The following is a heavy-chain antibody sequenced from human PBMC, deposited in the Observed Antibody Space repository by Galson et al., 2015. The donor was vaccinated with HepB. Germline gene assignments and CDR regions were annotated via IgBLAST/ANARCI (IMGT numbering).Heavy chain of an antibody. Sequence: PLRHDCADHGGTDRATYMSGAGQAPREGLGCVRGFLSGGATYSVDPVKGRFTISRDNSKNTLDLQMNSLRAEDTALYYCARDRAFDIWGQGTMVTVSS. CDR1: GGTDRATY. CDR2: FLSGGAT. CDR3: ARDRAFDI. V-gene: IGHV3-53*01. J-gene: IGHJ3*02.